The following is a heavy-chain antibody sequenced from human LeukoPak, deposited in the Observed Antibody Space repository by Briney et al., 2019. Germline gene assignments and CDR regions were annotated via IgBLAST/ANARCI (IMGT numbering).Heavy chain of an antibody. CDR3: AKNGEPHYYMDV. Sequence: TGGSLRLSCAASGFTVSSNYMSWVRQAPGKGPEWVSVIYSGGSTYYADSVKGRFTISRDNSKNTLYLQMNSLTAEDTAVYYCAKNGEPHYYMDVWGKGTTVTVSS. CDR1: GFTVSSNY. J-gene: IGHJ6*03. V-gene: IGHV3-53*01. CDR2: IYSGGST. D-gene: IGHD1-14*01.